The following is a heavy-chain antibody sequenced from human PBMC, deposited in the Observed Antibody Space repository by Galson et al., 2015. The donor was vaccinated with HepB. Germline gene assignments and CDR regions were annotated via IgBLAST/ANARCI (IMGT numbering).Heavy chain of an antibody. CDR1: EFTFSTYA. CDR3: AMSTGGGGSPRYYFDY. J-gene: IGHJ4*02. Sequence: SLRLSCAASEFTFSTYAMSWVRQTPGKGLEWVSGISGSRGSAFYADSVKGRFTISRDNSKNTLYLQMNSLRAEDTAVYYCAMSTGGGGSPRYYFDYWGQGTLVTVSS. V-gene: IGHV3-23*01. CDR2: ISGSRGSA. D-gene: IGHD2-15*01.